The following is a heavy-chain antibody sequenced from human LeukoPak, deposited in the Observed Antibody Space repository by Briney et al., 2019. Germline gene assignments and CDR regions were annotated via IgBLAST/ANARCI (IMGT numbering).Heavy chain of an antibody. V-gene: IGHV4-39*01. CDR2: IYHSGST. CDR1: GGSIGSSSYY. CDR3: ARGGPDLEWLLYKY. J-gene: IGHJ4*02. Sequence: SETLSLTCTVSGGSIGSSSYYWGWIRQPPGKGLEWIGTIYHSGSTYYNASLKSRVTISVDTAKNQFSLKVTSVTAADTAVYYCARGGPDLEWLLYKYWGQGTLVTVSS. D-gene: IGHD3-3*01.